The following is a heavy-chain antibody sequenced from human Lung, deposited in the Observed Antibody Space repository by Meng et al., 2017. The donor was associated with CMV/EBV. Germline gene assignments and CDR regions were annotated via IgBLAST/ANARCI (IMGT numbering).Heavy chain of an antibody. J-gene: IGHJ4*02. Sequence: SETLSLXCAVSGGSFSHNYWSWIRQPPGKGLEWIGEVNHRGSSNYNPSLMSRVTISVDTSKKQCSLKMSSVTAADTAVYYCAREAAGDYDSSGPVDYWGQGXLVTSPQ. CDR2: VNHRGSS. V-gene: IGHV4-34*01. CDR1: GGSFSHNY. CDR3: AREAAGDYDSSGPVDY. D-gene: IGHD3-22*01.